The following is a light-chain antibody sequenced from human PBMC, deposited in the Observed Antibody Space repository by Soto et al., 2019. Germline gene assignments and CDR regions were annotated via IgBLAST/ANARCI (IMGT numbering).Light chain of an antibody. V-gene: IGKV1-33*01. CDR1: QDVRTN. CDR3: QQYDNRLT. Sequence: DVQLTQSPSSLSASVGDRVTITCQASQDVRTNLHWYQQKPGKAPKLLIYDTSNLGAGVPSRFSGSGSATKFSFTISSLQPEYPATYYCQQYDNRLTVGGGTKVDIK. CDR2: DTS. J-gene: IGKJ4*01.